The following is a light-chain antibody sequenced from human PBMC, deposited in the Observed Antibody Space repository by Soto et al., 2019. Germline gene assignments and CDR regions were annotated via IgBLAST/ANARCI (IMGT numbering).Light chain of an antibody. V-gene: IGLV1-47*01. CDR1: SSNIGSNF. CDR3: AGCDDSLSGYV. J-gene: IGLJ1*01. CDR2: RNS. Sequence: QSVLTQPPSASGTPGQRVTISCSGRSSNIGSNFVYWYQHLPGTAPELVIYRNSQRPSGVADRFSGSKSGTSASLAIRGLQAENEADYYCAGCDDSLSGYVFGPGTKLTVL.